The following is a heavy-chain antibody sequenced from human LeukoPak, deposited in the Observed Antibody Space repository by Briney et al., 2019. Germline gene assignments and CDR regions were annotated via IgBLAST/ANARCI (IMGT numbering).Heavy chain of an antibody. CDR2: ISWNSGSI. J-gene: IGHJ5*02. CDR1: GFTFDDYA. CDR3: ARGPLFGEFKGFDP. V-gene: IGHV3-9*01. D-gene: IGHD3-10*01. Sequence: GGSLRLSCAASGFTFDDYAMHWVRQAPGKGLEWVSGISWNSGSIGYADSVKGRFTISRDNAKKSLYLQMNSLRAEDTALYHCARGPLFGEFKGFDPWGQGTLVTVSS.